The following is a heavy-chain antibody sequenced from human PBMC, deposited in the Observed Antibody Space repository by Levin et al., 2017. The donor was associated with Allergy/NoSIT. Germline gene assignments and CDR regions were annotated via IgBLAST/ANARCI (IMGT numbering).Heavy chain of an antibody. J-gene: IGHJ4*02. CDR3: ARVFFRSSRSPTTLYFDY. Sequence: GESLKISCKASGYTFTSYYMHWVRQAPGQGLEWMGIINPSGGSTSYAQKFQGRVTMTRDTSTSTVYMELSSLRSEDTAVYYCARVFFRSSRSPTTLYFDYWGQGTLVTVSS. CDR2: INPSGGST. V-gene: IGHV1-46*01. D-gene: IGHD3-16*02. CDR1: GYTFTSYY.